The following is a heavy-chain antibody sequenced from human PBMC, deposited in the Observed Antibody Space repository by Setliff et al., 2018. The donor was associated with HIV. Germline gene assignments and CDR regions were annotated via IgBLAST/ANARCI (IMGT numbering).Heavy chain of an antibody. D-gene: IGHD3-10*01. J-gene: IGHJ6*02. Sequence: ASVKVSCKASGYTFTSYYMSWVRQAPGQGLEWMGIINPSGGTTTYAQKFQGRVTMTRDTSTSTVYMELSSLRSEDTAVYYCARGKGSSGYYYYYGMDVWGQGTTVTVSS. CDR3: ARGKGSSGYYYYYGMDV. CDR2: INPSGGTT. V-gene: IGHV1-46*01. CDR1: GYTFTSYY.